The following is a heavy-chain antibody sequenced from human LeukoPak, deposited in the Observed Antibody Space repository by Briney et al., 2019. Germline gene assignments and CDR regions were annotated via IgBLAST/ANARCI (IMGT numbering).Heavy chain of an antibody. CDR3: ARSYSDNSADSFDC. CDR2: IYYTGST. J-gene: IGHJ4*02. Sequence: PSETLSLTCTVSGGSISSYYWSWIRQPPGKGLEWIGYIYYTGSTNYNPSLKSRVTISIDTSKNQFSLKLSSVTAADTAVYFCARSYSDNSADSFDCWGQGTLVTVSS. V-gene: IGHV4-59*01. D-gene: IGHD3-22*01. CDR1: GGSISSYY.